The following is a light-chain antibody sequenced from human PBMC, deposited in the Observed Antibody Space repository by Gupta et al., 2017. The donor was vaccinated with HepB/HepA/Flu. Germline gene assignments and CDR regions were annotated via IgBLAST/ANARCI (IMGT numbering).Light chain of an antibody. J-gene: IGLJ2*01. CDR1: SSDVGGYNY. Sequence: QSALTQPPSASGSPGPSVTISCTGTSSDVGGYNYVSWYQQHPGKAPKVMIYEVSKRPSGVPDRFSGSKSGNTASLTVTGLQAEDEADYYCSSQAGSNNDLIFGGGTKLTVL. V-gene: IGLV2-8*01. CDR3: SSQAGSNNDLI. CDR2: EVS.